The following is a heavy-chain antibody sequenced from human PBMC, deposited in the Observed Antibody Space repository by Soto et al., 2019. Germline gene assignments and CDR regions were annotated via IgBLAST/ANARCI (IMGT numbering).Heavy chain of an antibody. V-gene: IGHV1-58*02. D-gene: IGHD6-19*01. CDR1: GYTFPSCG. CDR3: AAVKWLEGANY. CDR2: IVVGSGNT. J-gene: IGHJ4*02. Sequence: ASVKVSCKASGYTFPSCGISWVRQARGQRLEWIGWIVVGSGNTNYAQKFQERVTITRDMSTSTAYMELSSLRSEDTAVYYCAAVKWLEGANYWGQGTLVTVSS.